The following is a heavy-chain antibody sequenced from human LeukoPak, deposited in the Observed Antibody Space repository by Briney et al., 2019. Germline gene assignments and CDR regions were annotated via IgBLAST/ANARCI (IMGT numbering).Heavy chain of an antibody. Sequence: SETLSLTCTVSGGSISSHYWSWIRQPPGKTLEWMGYVYYDGSTNYNPSVKTRVTMSVDTSRNQFSLKLSSATAADTALYYCARYRRDNTYFLDYWGQGILATVFS. V-gene: IGHV4-59*11. CDR1: GGSISSHY. D-gene: IGHD1-1*01. J-gene: IGHJ4*02. CDR3: ARYRRDNTYFLDY. CDR2: VYYDGST.